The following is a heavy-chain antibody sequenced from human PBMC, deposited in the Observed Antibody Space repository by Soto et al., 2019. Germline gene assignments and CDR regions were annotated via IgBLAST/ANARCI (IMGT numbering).Heavy chain of an antibody. CDR3: ARVRTIYWSFDL. Sequence: QVQLVESGGGVVQPGRSLRLSCAASGFTFSSYGMHWVRQAPGKGLEWVAVIWYDGSNKYYADSVKGRFTISRDNSKNTLYLQRNSLRAEDTAVYYCARVRTIYWSFDLWGRGTLVTVSS. CDR2: IWYDGSNK. J-gene: IGHJ2*01. V-gene: IGHV3-33*01. CDR1: GFTFSSYG. D-gene: IGHD1-1*01.